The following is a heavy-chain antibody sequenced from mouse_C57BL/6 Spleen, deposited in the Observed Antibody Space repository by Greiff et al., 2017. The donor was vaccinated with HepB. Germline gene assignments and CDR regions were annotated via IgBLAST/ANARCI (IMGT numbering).Heavy chain of an antibody. J-gene: IGHJ2*01. V-gene: IGHV1-85*01. CDR2: IYPRDGST. D-gene: IGHD2-5*01. CDR3: AREGYSNPYFDY. Sequence: QVQLQQSGPELVKPGASVKLSCKASGYTFTSYDINWVKQRPGQGLEWLVCIYPRDGSTKYNEKFKGKATLTVDTSSSPAYIELHSLTSESSAVYFFAREGYSNPYFDYWGQGTTLTVSS. CDR1: GYTFTSYD.